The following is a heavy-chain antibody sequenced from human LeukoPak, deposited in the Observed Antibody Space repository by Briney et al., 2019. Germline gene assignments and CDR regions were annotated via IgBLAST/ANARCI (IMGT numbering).Heavy chain of an antibody. J-gene: IGHJ4*02. V-gene: IGHV3-15*01. CDR3: ATETYTTPDSFDY. D-gene: IGHD1-1*01. CDR2: IKSKTEGGTT. CDR1: RFTFSNAW. Sequence: KPGGSLRLSCAASRFTFSNAWMSWVRQAPGKGLEWVGRIKSKTEGGTTDYAAPVKGRFTISRDDSKNTLYLQMNSLKTEDTAMYYRATETYTTPDSFDYWGQGTLVTVSS.